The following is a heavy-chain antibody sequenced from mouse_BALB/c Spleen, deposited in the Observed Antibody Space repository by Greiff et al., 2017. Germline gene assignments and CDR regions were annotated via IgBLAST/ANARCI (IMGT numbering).Heavy chain of an antibody. CDR2: INPDSSTI. CDR3: ARSPSLYYAMDY. CDR1: GFDFSRYW. V-gene: IGHV4-1*02. J-gene: IGHJ4*01. Sequence: EVKLLESGGGLVQPGGSLKLSCAASGFDFSRYWMSWVRQAPGKGLEWIGEINPDSSTINYTPSLKDKFIISRDNAKNTLYLQMSKVRSEDTALYYCARSPSLYYAMDYWGQGTSVTVSS.